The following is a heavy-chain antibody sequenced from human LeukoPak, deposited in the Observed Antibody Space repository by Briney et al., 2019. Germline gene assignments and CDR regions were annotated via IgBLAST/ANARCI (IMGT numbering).Heavy chain of an antibody. CDR2: IYYSGST. CDR1: GGSISSSSYY. J-gene: IGHJ4*02. D-gene: IGHD2-2*01. Sequence: PSETLSLPCTVSGGSISSSSYYWGWIRQPPGKGLEWIGSIYYSGSTYYNPSLKSRVTISVDTSKNQLSLKLSSVTAADTAVYYCARRYPYCSSTSCYPLPYFDYWGQGTLVTVSS. V-gene: IGHV4-39*01. CDR3: ARRYPYCSSTSCYPLPYFDY.